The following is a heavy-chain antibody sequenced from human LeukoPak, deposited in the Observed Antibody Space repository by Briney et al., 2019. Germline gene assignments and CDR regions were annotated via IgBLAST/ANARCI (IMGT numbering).Heavy chain of an antibody. D-gene: IGHD3-9*01. J-gene: IGHJ5*02. CDR2: IYYSGST. CDR1: GSSISSYY. V-gene: IGHV4-59*01. Sequence: SETLSLTCTVSGSSISSYYWSWIRQPPGKGLEWIGYIYYSGSTNYNPSLKSRVTISVDTSKNQSSLKLSSVTAADTAVYYCAGTYYDILTGYYSLNWFDPWGQGTLVTVSS. CDR3: AGTYYDILTGYYSLNWFDP.